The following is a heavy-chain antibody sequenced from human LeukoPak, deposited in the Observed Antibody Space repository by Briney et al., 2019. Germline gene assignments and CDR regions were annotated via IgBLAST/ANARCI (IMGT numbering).Heavy chain of an antibody. CDR1: GGSFSGYY. CDR2: INHSGST. CDR3: ARRGSGRYFDY. D-gene: IGHD6-25*01. J-gene: IGHJ4*02. Sequence: SETLSLTCAVYGGSFSGYYWSWIRQPPGKGLEWIGEINHSGSTNYNPSLKSRVTISVDTSKNQFSLKLSSVTAADTAVYYCARRGSGRYFDYWGQGTLVTVSS. V-gene: IGHV4-34*01.